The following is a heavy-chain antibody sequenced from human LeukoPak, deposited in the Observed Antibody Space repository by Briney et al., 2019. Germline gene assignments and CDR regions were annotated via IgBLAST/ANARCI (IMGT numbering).Heavy chain of an antibody. Sequence: GGSLRLSCVASGFTFSKYTMSWVRQAPGKGLEWVSGIYGGSTTTTLYADSVKGRFTISRDNSMNTLYLQMNSLRAEDTAVYYCAKDLTPDGAWDIDYWGQGTLITVSS. D-gene: IGHD4-17*01. V-gene: IGHV3-23*01. CDR1: GFTFSKYT. J-gene: IGHJ4*02. CDR3: AKDLTPDGAWDIDY. CDR2: IYGGSTTTT.